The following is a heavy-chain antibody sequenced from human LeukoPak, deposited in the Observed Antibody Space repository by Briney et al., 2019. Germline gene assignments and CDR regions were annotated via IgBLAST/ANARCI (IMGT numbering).Heavy chain of an antibody. J-gene: IGHJ4*02. CDR2: ISSSGNTV. V-gene: IGHV3-11*01. CDR1: GFTFSEYY. CDR3: ARDVPGSHSRRGLVDY. Sequence: GGSLRLSCAASGFTFSEYYMSWIRQAPGKGLEWVSYISSSGNTVYYADSVKGRFTISRDNAKNSLYLQMNSLRAEDTAVYYCARDVPGSHSRRGLVDYWGQGTLVTVSS. D-gene: IGHD3-22*01.